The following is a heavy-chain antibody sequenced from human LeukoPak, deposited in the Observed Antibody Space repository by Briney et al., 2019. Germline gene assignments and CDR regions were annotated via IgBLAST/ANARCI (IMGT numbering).Heavy chain of an antibody. J-gene: IGHJ4*02. Sequence: KSSETLSLTCTVSGGSISSGGYYWSWIRQHPGKGLEWIGYIYYSGSTYYNPSLKSRVTISVDTSKNQFSLKLSSVTAADTAVYYCARAKDDYGGNLDYWGQGTLVTVSS. V-gene: IGHV4-31*03. CDR3: ARAKDDYGGNLDY. CDR2: IYYSGST. CDR1: GGSISSGGYY. D-gene: IGHD4-23*01.